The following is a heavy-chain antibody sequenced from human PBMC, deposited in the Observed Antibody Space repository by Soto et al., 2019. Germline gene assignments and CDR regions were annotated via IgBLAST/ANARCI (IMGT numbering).Heavy chain of an antibody. V-gene: IGHV3-53*01. J-gene: IGHJ4*02. CDR2: IYSGGST. D-gene: IGHD6-19*01. CDR3: ARHSSGWTGDFEY. Sequence: PGGSLRLSCAASGFTVSSNYMSWVRQAPGKGLEWVSVIYSGGSTYYADSVKGRFTISRDNSKNTLYLQMNSLRAEDTAVYYCARHSSGWTGDFEYWGQGTLVTVSS. CDR1: GFTVSSNY.